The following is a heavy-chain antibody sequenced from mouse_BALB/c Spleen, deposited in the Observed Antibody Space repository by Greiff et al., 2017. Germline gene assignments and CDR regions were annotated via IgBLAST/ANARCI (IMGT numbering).Heavy chain of an antibody. CDR1: GDSITSGY. V-gene: IGHV3-8*02. Sequence: EVQRVESGPSLVKPSQTLSLTCSVTGDSITSGYWNWIRKFPGNKLEYMGYISYSGSTYYNPSLKSRISITRDTSKNQYYLQLNSVTTEDTATYYCARNYGSSYPSYYFDYWGQGTTLTVSS. D-gene: IGHD1-1*01. CDR3: ARNYGSSYPSYYFDY. J-gene: IGHJ2*01. CDR2: ISYSGST.